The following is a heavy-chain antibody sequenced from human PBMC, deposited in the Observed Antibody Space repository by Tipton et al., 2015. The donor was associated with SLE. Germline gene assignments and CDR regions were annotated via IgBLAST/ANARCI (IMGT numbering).Heavy chain of an antibody. CDR3: ARLLCDYFPSPLIDY. D-gene: IGHD4-17*01. CDR2: INQTEST. V-gene: IGHV4-34*01. Sequence: TLSLPCAVYGGSFRDHYWSWIRQTPGKGLEWIGEINQTESTNDNPSLRNRVIMSVETSKNQFSLTLRYVTAAYTAVYSFARLLCDYFPSPLIDYWGQGSLVTVSS. J-gene: IGHJ4*02. CDR1: GGSFRDHY.